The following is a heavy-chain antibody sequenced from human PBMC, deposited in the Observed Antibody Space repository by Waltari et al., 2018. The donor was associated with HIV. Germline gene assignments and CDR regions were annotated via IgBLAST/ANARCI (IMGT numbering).Heavy chain of an antibody. D-gene: IGHD3-10*01. CDR3: ARDTGSQYYYYGMDV. CDR2: IKPDGSET. CDR1: GFILSSYW. J-gene: IGHJ6*02. V-gene: IGHV3-7*01. Sequence: EVLLVEYGGGLVQPGGSLRLSCGTSGFILSSYWMSWVRQAPGHGLEWCANIKPDGSETYYVDSVKGRFTISRDNAKNSVYLQMDSLRVEDTALYFCARDTGSQYYYYGMDVWGQWTMVSVS.